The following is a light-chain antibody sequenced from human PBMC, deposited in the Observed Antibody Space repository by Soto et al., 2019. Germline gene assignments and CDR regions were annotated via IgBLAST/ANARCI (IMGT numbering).Light chain of an antibody. CDR2: DES. V-gene: IGKV3-11*01. CDR1: QSVSSY. CDR3: QKRSDWPPT. Sequence: EIVLTQSPATLSLSPGERATLSCRASQSVSSYLAWYQQKPGQAPRLIIYDESNRATGIPARLSGSGSGTDLNLTISRLEPEDFALYYCQKRSDWPPTFGPGTKVDIK. J-gene: IGKJ3*01.